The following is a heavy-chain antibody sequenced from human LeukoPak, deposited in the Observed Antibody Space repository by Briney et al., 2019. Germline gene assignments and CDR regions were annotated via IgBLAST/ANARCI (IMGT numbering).Heavy chain of an antibody. Sequence: GGSLRLSCAASGFTFTDYTMNWVRQAPGKGLEWVSYISSSADTIYYADSVKGRFTISRDDAKNSLYLHMNSLRAEDTAVYYCATMEVRDYWGQGTLVTVSS. J-gene: IGHJ4*02. CDR2: ISSSADTI. D-gene: IGHD1-1*01. V-gene: IGHV3-48*04. CDR3: ATMEVRDY. CDR1: GFTFTDYT.